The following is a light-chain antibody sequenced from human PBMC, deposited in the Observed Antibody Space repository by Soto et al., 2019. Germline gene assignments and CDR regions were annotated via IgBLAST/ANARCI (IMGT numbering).Light chain of an antibody. CDR1: QSLLHNNGYNY. V-gene: IGKV2-28*01. J-gene: IGKJ1*01. CDR3: MQALQTPPWT. Sequence: DIVMTQSPLSLPVTPGEPASISCRSSQSLLHNNGYNYLDWYLQKPGQSPQVLIYLGSKRASGVRDRFSGSGSGTDFTLKISRVEAEDVGVYYCMQALQTPPWTFGQGTKVEIK. CDR2: LGS.